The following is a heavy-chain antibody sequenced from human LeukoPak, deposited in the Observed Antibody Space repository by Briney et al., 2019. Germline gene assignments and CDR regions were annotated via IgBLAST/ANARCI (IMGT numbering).Heavy chain of an antibody. CDR3: ARQYGDPMFDY. CDR2: IYYSGST. V-gene: IGHV4-59*08. J-gene: IGHJ4*02. CDR1: GGSLSSYY. D-gene: IGHD4-17*01. Sequence: SETLSLTCTVSGGSLSSYYWSWIRQPSGKGLEGIGYIYYSGSTNYNPSLKSRVTISVDTSKNQFSLKLSSVTAADTAVYYCARQYGDPMFDYWGQGTLVTVSS.